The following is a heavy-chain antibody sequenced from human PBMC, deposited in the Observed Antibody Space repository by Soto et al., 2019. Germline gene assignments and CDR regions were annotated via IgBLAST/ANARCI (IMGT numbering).Heavy chain of an antibody. Sequence: ESGGVVVQPGGSLRLSCAASGFTFDDYAMHWVRQAPGKGLEWVSLISWDGGSTYYADSVKGRFTISRDNSKYSLYLQMNSLRAEDTALYYCSKGESSGWSDPWGQGTLVTVSS. CDR2: ISWDGGST. CDR1: GFTFDDYA. V-gene: IGHV3-43D*04. D-gene: IGHD6-19*01. J-gene: IGHJ5*02. CDR3: SKGESSGWSDP.